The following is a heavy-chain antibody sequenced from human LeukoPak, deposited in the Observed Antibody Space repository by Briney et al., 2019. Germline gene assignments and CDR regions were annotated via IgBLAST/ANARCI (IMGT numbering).Heavy chain of an antibody. CDR2: ISGSGGST. Sequence: GGSLRLSCAASGFAFSSYAMSWVRQAPGKGLEWVSAISGSGGSTYYADSVKGRFTISRDNSKNTLYLQMNSLRAEDTAVYYCAKDPEKSVWSGYPVAYWGQGTLVTVSS. D-gene: IGHD3-3*01. J-gene: IGHJ4*02. CDR3: AKDPEKSVWSGYPVAY. CDR1: GFAFSSYA. V-gene: IGHV3-23*01.